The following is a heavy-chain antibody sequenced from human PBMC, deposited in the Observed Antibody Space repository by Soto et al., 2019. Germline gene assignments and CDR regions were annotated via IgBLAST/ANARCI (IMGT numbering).Heavy chain of an antibody. CDR3: ARAPADDHGDWFDP. D-gene: IGHD2-8*01. CDR1: GGSISSGGYY. V-gene: IGHV4-31*01. CDR2: IYYSGST. Sequence: QVQLQESGPGLVKPSQTLSLSCTVSGGSISSGGYYWSWIRQHPGKGLEWIGYIYYSGSTYYNPSPKILVSISVDTSKNQFSLRLNSVTAADTAVYYCARAPADDHGDWFDPWGQGTLVTVSS. J-gene: IGHJ5*02.